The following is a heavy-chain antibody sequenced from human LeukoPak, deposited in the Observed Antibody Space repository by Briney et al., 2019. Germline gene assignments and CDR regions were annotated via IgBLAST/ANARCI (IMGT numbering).Heavy chain of an antibody. J-gene: IGHJ4*02. Sequence: GGSLRLSCAASGFTFSSYSMNWVRQAPGKGLEWVSHITASGTAMFYADSVKGRFTISRDNAKNSLYLQMNSQRDEDTAVYYCASSGSYRFDYWGQGTLVTVSS. D-gene: IGHD1-26*01. V-gene: IGHV3-48*02. CDR2: ITASGTAM. CDR1: GFTFSSYS. CDR3: ASSGSYRFDY.